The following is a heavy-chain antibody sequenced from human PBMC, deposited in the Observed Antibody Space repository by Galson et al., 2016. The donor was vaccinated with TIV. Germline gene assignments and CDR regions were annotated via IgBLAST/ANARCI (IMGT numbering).Heavy chain of an antibody. D-gene: IGHD3-10*01. V-gene: IGHV1-46*01. CDR1: GNTFTNYY. Sequence: SVKVSCKAYGNTFTNYYMNWIRQAPGQALEWMGIINTKGDYSTYAQKFQGRVTMTRDTSTSTVSMELRNLRSEDTAVYYCATERPGAEVDGWGDWGQGTLVIVSS. CDR2: INTKGDYS. J-gene: IGHJ4*02. CDR3: ATERPGAEVDGWGD.